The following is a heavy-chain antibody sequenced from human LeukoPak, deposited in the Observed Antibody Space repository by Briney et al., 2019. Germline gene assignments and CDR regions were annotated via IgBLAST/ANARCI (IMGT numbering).Heavy chain of an antibody. CDR3: ARDRSSSWYGAYYYYGMDV. CDR2: ISAYNGNT. CDR1: GYTFTSYG. D-gene: IGHD6-13*01. Sequence: ASVKVSCKASGYTFTSYGISWVRQAPGQGLEWMRWISAYNGNTNYAQKLQGRVTMTTDTSTSTAYMELRSLRPDDTAVYYCARDRSSSWYGAYYYYGMDVWGQGTTVTVSS. J-gene: IGHJ6*02. V-gene: IGHV1-18*01.